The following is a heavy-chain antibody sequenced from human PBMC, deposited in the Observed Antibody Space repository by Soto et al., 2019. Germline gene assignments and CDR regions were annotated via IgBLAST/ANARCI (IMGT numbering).Heavy chain of an antibody. CDR1: GGSISSGDYY. CDR2: IYYSGST. V-gene: IGHV4-30-4*01. Sequence: SETLSLTCTVSGGSISSGDYYWSWIRQPPGKGLGWIGYIYYSGSTYYNPSLKSRVTISVDTSKNQFSLKLSSVTAADTAVYYCARDPSHIVVVPAASNYGMDVWGQGTTVTVSS. D-gene: IGHD2-2*01. J-gene: IGHJ6*02. CDR3: ARDPSHIVVVPAASNYGMDV.